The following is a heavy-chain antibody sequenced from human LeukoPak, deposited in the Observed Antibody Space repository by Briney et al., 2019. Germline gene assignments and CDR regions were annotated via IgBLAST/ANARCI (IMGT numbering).Heavy chain of an antibody. V-gene: IGHV3-48*03. J-gene: IGHJ5*02. D-gene: IGHD5-12*01. CDR3: AKGPGARGYFNWFDP. CDR2: ITASSTTI. CDR1: GFSFSNYE. Sequence: PGGSLRLSCAASGFSFSNYEMNWVRQAPGQGLEWISYITASSTTIYYADSVKGRFTISRDNAKNSLYLQMNGLRGEDTAVYYCAKGPGARGYFNWFDPWGQGTLVTVSS.